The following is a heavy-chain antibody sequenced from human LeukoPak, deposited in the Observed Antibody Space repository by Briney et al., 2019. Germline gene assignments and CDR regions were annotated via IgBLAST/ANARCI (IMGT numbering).Heavy chain of an antibody. D-gene: IGHD1-1*01. CDR1: GYTLTELS. V-gene: IGHV1-24*01. J-gene: IGHJ3*02. Sequence: ASVKVSCTVSGYTLTELSMHWVRQAPGKGLEWMGGFDPEDGETIYAQKFQGRVTMTEDTSTDTAYMELSSLRSEDTAVYYCATEASQLGYRNDAFDIWGQGTMVTVSS. CDR2: FDPEDGET. CDR3: ATEASQLGYRNDAFDI.